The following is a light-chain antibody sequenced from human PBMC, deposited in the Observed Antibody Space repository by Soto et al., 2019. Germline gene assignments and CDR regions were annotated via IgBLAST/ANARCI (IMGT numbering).Light chain of an antibody. V-gene: IGKV3-20*01. CDR3: QQYGSSPL. Sequence: EIVMTQSPATLSVSPGERATPYCRASQSVSSSYLAWYQQKPGQAPRLLIYGASSRATGIPDRFSGSGSGTDFTLTISRLEPEDFAVYYCQQYGSSPLFGQGTKVDI. CDR2: GAS. CDR1: QSVSSSY. J-gene: IGKJ1*01.